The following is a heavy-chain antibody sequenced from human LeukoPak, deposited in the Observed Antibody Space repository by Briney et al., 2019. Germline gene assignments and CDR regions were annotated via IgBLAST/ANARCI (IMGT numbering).Heavy chain of an antibody. CDR1: GVSISSYY. CDR3: ARHEEGSGWYRSYIDL. CDR2: ISTSGST. V-gene: IGHV4-4*09. Sequence: SETLSLTCTVSGVSISSYYCSWFRQPPGKGLEWIGYISTSGSTDNSPSLKSRVTMSKDTSKNQFSLNLSSVTAADTAVYYCARHEEGSGWYRSYIDLWGRGTLVIVSS. D-gene: IGHD6-19*01. J-gene: IGHJ2*01.